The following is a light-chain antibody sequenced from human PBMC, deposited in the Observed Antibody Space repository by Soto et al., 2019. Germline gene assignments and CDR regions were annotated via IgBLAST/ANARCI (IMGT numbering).Light chain of an antibody. Sequence: IVLTQSPVTLSLSPGERATLSCRASQSFGSSHLAWYQQKPGQAPRLLMYGASTRATDIPDRFSGSGSGTDFTLTINRVQPEDFAVYYCQQYGGSPRTFGQGTKVDIK. J-gene: IGKJ1*01. V-gene: IGKV3-20*01. CDR2: GAS. CDR1: QSFGSSH. CDR3: QQYGGSPRT.